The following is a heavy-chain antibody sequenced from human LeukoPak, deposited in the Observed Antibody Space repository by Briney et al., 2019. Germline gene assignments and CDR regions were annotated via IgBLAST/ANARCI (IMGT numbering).Heavy chain of an antibody. Sequence: KPSETLSLTCAVYGGSFSGYYWSWVRQPPGKGLEWIGEINSSGSTNYNPSPMSRGTTSSNTSKKQSSLQLSSVTAADTAVYYCARVRRGRGRGRLGNWFDPWGQGTLVTVSS. D-gene: IGHD3-16*01. CDR1: GGSFSGYY. J-gene: IGHJ5*02. CDR2: INSSGST. CDR3: ARVRRGRGRGRLGNWFDP. V-gene: IGHV4-34*01.